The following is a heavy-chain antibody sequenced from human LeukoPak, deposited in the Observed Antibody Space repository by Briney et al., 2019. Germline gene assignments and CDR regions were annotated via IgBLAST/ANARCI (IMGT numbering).Heavy chain of an antibody. CDR1: GHTFRSYA. D-gene: IGHD6-19*01. CDR3: AKDLQWLRAFDI. J-gene: IGHJ3*02. V-gene: IGHV3-23*01. Sequence: GGSLRLSCAVCGHTFRSYAMRWVRESPGKGVEWVSAISGSGGSTYYADTVKCRFTISRDNSKNTLYLQMNSLRAEDTAVYYCAKDLQWLRAFDIWGQGTMVTVSS. CDR2: ISGSGGST.